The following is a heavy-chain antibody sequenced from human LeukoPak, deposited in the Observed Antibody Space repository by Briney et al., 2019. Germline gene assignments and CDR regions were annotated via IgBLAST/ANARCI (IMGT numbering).Heavy chain of an antibody. V-gene: IGHV3-23*01. CDR3: ARAVPAPGTPENAFDI. CDR1: GFTFSSYA. J-gene: IGHJ3*02. CDR2: ISDSGGST. D-gene: IGHD6-13*01. Sequence: SGGSLRLSCAASGFTFSSYALSWVRQAPGKGLEWVSGISDSGGSTYYADSVKGRFTISRDNSQSTLYLHMNSLSTEDTALYYCARAVPAPGTPENAFDIWGQGTLVTVSS.